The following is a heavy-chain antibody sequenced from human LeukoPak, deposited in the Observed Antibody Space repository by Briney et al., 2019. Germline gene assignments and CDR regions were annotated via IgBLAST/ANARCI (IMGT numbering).Heavy chain of an antibody. D-gene: IGHD1-26*01. J-gene: IGHJ4*02. CDR3: AREEASGSGSFDY. Sequence: PAETLSLTCTVSGGSISSYYWSWIRQPPGKGLEWIGYIYYSGSTSYNPSLKSRVTISVDTSKNQFSLKLSSVTAADTAVYYCAREEASGSGSFDYWGQGTPVTVSS. V-gene: IGHV4-59*01. CDR1: GGSISSYY. CDR2: IYYSGST.